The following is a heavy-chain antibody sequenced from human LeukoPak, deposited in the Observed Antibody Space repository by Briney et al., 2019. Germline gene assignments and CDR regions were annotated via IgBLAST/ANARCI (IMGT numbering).Heavy chain of an antibody. V-gene: IGHV4-30-2*01. D-gene: IGHD6-13*01. J-gene: IGHJ4*02. CDR3: ARDSSSGYHTGY. Sequence: SETLSLTCTVSGGSISSGGYYWSWIRQPPGKGLEWIGYIYHSGSTYYNPSLKSRVTISVDRSKNQFSLKLSSVTAADTAVYYCARDSSSGYHTGYWGQGTLVTVSS. CDR1: GGSISSGGYY. CDR2: IYHSGST.